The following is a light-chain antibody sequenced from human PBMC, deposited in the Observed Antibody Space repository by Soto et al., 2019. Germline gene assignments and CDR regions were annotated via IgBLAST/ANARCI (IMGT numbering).Light chain of an antibody. CDR3: QQYYSTPCT. CDR1: QSVLYSSNIKNY. CDR2: WAS. V-gene: IGKV4-1*01. Sequence: DIVMTQSPDSLAVSLGERATINCKSSQSVLYSSNIKNYLAWYQQKPGQPPKLLIYWASTRESGVPDRFSGSGSGTDFTLTISSLQAKDVAVYYCQQYYSTPCTFGQVTKLVIK. J-gene: IGKJ2*02.